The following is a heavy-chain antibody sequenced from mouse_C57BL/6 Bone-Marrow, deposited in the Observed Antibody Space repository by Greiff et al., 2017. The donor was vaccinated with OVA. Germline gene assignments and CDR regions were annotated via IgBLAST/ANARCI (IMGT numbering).Heavy chain of an antibody. CDR1: SYTFTSSW. CDR3: AIPYDSNYGYFDY. CDR2: IHPSDSDT. V-gene: IGHV1-74*01. D-gene: IGHD2-5*01. J-gene: IGHJ2*01. Sequence: QVQLQQPGAELVKPGASVKVSCKAPSYTFTSSWMHWVKQRPGPGLEWIGRIHPSDSDTNYNQKFKGKATLTVDKSSSTAYMQLSSLTSEDSAVYYCAIPYDSNYGYFDYWGQGTTLTVSS.